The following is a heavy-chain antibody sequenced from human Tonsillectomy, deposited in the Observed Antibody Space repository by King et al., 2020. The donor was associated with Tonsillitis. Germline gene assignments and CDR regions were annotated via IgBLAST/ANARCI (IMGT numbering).Heavy chain of an antibody. CDR2: ISYDGSNK. Sequence: VQLVESGGGVVQPGRSLRLSCVASGFTFSSFGMHWARQAPGKGLEWVSVISYDGSNKYYADSVKGRFTISRDNSKNTLFLQMNSLRAEDTAVYYCAKGTFWSGLYLDYWGQRTLVTVSS. D-gene: IGHD3-3*01. V-gene: IGHV3-30*18. CDR1: GFTFSSFG. CDR3: AKGTFWSGLYLDY. J-gene: IGHJ4*02.